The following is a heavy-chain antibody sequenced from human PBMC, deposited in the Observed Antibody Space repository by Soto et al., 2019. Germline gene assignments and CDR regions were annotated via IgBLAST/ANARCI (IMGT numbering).Heavy chain of an antibody. D-gene: IGHD3-22*01. CDR3: ARDSRDGPPDY. Sequence: PSQTLSLTSTVACGTSVDVGYSWTLIRQPPGKGLEWIGFIYHTGTTYYNPSLKSRVTISVDTSQNQFSLRLSSVTAADTAVYYCARDSRDGPPDYWGQGTLVTVSS. V-gene: IGHV4-30-2*02. CDR2: IYHTGTT. J-gene: IGHJ4*02. CDR1: CGTSVDVGYS.